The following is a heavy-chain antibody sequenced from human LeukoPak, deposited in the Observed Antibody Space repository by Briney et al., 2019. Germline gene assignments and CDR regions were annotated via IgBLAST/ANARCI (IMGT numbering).Heavy chain of an antibody. CDR3: ARETRPSSWYGLDAFDI. J-gene: IGHJ3*02. D-gene: IGHD6-13*01. CDR1: GYTFTSYG. V-gene: IGHV1-18*01. Sequence: ASVKVSCKASGYTFTSYGISWVRQAPGQGLEWMGWISAYNGNTNYAQKLQGRVTMTTDTSTSTAYMELRSLRSDDTAVYYCARETRPSSWYGLDAFDIWGQGTMVTVSS. CDR2: ISAYNGNT.